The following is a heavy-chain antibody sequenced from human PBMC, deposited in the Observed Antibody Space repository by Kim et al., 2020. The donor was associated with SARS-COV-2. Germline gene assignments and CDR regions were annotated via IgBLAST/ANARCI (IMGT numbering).Heavy chain of an antibody. CDR1: GGSFSGYY. D-gene: IGHD6-19*01. CDR3: ARRRGWYHSYFDY. V-gene: IGHV4-34*01. CDR2: INHSGST. J-gene: IGHJ4*02. Sequence: SETLSLTCAVYGGSFSGYYWSWIRQPPGKGLEWIGEINHSGSTNYNPSLKSRVTISVDTSKNQFSLKLSSVTAADTAVYYCARRRGWYHSYFDYWGQGTLVTVSS.